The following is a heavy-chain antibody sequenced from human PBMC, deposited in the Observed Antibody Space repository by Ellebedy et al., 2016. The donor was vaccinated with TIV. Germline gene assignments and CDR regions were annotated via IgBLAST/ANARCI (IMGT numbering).Heavy chain of an antibody. CDR1: GGSITNYQ. CDR2: MSDNGIT. Sequence: MPSETLSLTCTVSGGSITNYQRTRIRQPPGKGLEWFGYMSDNGITHYNASPKSRVTISGDTSKNQFSLRLTSVTAADTAVYYCASGTSYYPAWGQGSLVTVSS. CDR3: ASGTSYYPA. D-gene: IGHD4-11*01. J-gene: IGHJ5*02. V-gene: IGHV4-59*01.